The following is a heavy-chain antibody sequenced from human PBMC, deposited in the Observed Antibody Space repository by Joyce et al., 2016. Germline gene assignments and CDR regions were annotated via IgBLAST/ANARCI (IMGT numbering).Heavy chain of an antibody. D-gene: IGHD3/OR15-3a*01. J-gene: IGHJ5*02. V-gene: IGHV4-59*01. CDR2: SYYSGRI. CDR1: GDSLRSYF. CDR3: ARDLGGVVSGLVPGGWFDP. Sequence: QVQLQESGPGLVKPSETLSLTCSVSGDSLRSYFWSWIRQSPGKGLEWMAYSYYSGRITYSPSLKNRLTIEVDTSKNQFSLKLTSVTAADTAIYYCARDLGGVVSGLVPGGWFDPWGQGILVTVSS.